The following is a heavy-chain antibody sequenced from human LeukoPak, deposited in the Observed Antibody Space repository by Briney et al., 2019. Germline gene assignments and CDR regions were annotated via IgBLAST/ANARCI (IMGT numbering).Heavy chain of an antibody. CDR3: ARDVLLWFGELLGWFDP. D-gene: IGHD3-10*01. J-gene: IGHJ5*02. V-gene: IGHV7-4-1*02. Sequence: RASVKVSCKASGYTFTSYAMNWVRQAPGQGLEWMGWINTNTGNPTYAQGFTGRFVFSLDTSVSTAYLRISSLKAEDTAVYYCARDVLLWFGELLGWFDPWGQGTLVTVSS. CDR2: INTNTGNP. CDR1: GYTFTSYA.